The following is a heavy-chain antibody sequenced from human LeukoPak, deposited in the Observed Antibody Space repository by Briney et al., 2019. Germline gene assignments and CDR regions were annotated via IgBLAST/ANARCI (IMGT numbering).Heavy chain of an antibody. D-gene: IGHD3-3*01. Sequence: PGGSLRLSCAASGFTFSSYWMSWVRQAPGKGLEWVAIISYDGSNKYYADSVKGRFTISRDNSKNTLYLQMSSLRAEDTAVYYCAKDQGLGTIFGVDTINLFDYWGQGTLVTVSS. J-gene: IGHJ4*02. CDR1: GFTFSSYW. V-gene: IGHV3-30*18. CDR3: AKDQGLGTIFGVDTINLFDY. CDR2: ISYDGSNK.